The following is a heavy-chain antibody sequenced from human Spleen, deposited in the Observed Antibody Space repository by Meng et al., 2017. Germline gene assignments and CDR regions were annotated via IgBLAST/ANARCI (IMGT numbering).Heavy chain of an antibody. V-gene: IGHV4-38-2*02. Sequence: SETLSLTCAVSGYSISSGYYWGWIRQPPGKGLEWIGSIYHSGSTYFNPSLKSRLTISVDTSNNQFSLRLSSVTAADTAVYYCARDPGYFYESSGDRSFQHWGQGTLVTVSS. J-gene: IGHJ1*01. CDR3: ARDPGYFYESSGDRSFQH. CDR2: IYHSGST. D-gene: IGHD3-22*01. CDR1: GYSISSGYY.